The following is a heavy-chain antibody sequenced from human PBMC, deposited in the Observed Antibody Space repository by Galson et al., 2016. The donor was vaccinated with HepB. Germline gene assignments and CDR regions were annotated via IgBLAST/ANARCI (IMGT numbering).Heavy chain of an antibody. CDR3: ARDPGRIAAAGHLDS. CDR2: IYSGGAT. J-gene: IGHJ4*02. Sequence: LRLSCAASGFIVSSHYMNWVRQAPGKGLEWVSIIYSGGATYYADSVKGRFTIFRDNPKNTVYLQMNTLKDEDTAVYYCARDPGRIAAAGHLDSWGQGTLVTVSS. CDR1: GFIVSSHY. V-gene: IGHV3-53*01. D-gene: IGHD6-13*01.